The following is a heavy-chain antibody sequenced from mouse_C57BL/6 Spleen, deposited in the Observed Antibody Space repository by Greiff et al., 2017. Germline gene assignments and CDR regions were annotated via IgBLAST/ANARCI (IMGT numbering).Heavy chain of an antibody. CDR3: ARRDYGNLFDY. J-gene: IGHJ2*01. Sequence: QVQLQQPGAELVMPGASVKLSCKASGYTFTSYWMHWVKQRPGQGLEWIGEIDPSDSYTKYNQKFKGKSPLTVDKSSSTAYMQLSSLTSEDSAVYYCARRDYGNLFDYWGQGTTLTVSS. V-gene: IGHV1-69*01. D-gene: IGHD1-1*01. CDR2: IDPSDSYT. CDR1: GYTFTSYW.